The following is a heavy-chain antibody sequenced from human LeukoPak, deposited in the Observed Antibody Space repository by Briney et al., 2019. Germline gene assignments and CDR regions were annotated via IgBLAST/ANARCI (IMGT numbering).Heavy chain of an antibody. J-gene: IGHJ4*02. V-gene: IGHV3-23*01. CDR2: ISGSGGST. D-gene: IGHD5-12*01. CDR3: ARDSTWRLDY. Sequence: PGGSLRLSCAASGFTFSSYAMSWVRQAPGKGLEWVSAISGSGGSTYYTDSVKGRFTISRDNTKNALYLQMNSLRADDTAVYFCARDSTWRLDYWGQGTLITVSS. CDR1: GFTFSSYA.